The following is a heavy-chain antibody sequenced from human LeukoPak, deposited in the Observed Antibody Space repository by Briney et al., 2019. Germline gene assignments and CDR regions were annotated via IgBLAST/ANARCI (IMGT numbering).Heavy chain of an antibody. CDR3: AKDYYDLLIGYLTYVFDS. D-gene: IGHD3-9*01. J-gene: IGHJ4*02. Sequence: SVKGRFTISRDNSKNMLYLQMSNLRAEDTALYYCAKDYYDLLIGYLTYVFDSWGQGTLVTVSS. V-gene: IGHV3-30*02.